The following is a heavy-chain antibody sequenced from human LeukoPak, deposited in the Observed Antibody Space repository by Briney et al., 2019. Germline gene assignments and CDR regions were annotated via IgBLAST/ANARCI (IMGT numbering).Heavy chain of an antibody. CDR2: IIPIFGTA. CDR3: ARGRYYDSSGYYYDPYYFDY. Sequence: SVKVSCKASGGTFSSYAISWVRQAPGQGLEWMGGIIPIFGTANYAQKFQGRVTITADESTGTAYMELSSLRSEDTAVYYCARGRYYDSSGYYYDPYYFDYWGQGTLVTVSS. CDR1: GGTFSSYA. D-gene: IGHD3-22*01. J-gene: IGHJ4*02. V-gene: IGHV1-69*13.